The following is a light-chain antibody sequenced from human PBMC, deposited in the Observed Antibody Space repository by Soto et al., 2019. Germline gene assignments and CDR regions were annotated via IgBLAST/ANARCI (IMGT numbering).Light chain of an antibody. CDR2: GAS. J-gene: IGKJ4*01. CDR3: QQYSTSPLT. V-gene: IGKV3-20*01. CDR1: QSISSSH. Sequence: EIVLTQSPGTLSLSPGERATLSCRASQSISSSHLAWYQQKPGQAPRLLIYGASSRSTGIPDRFSGSGSGTDFTLTISRLEPEDFALYHCQQYSTSPLTVGGGTKVEIK.